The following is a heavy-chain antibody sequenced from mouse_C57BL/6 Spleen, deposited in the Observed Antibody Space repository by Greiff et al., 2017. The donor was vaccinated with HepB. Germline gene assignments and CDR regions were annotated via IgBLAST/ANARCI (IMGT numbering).Heavy chain of an antibody. CDR1: GFTFSSYA. Sequence: EVKLVESGAGLVKPGGSLKLSCAASGFTFSSYAMSWVRQTPEKRLEWVAYISSGGDYIYYADTVQGRFTISRDNARNTLYLQMSSLKSEDTALYYFTREGYRGAMDYWDQGTSVTVSS. V-gene: IGHV5-9-1*02. CDR2: ISSGGDYI. CDR3: TREGYRGAMDY. J-gene: IGHJ4*01. D-gene: IGHD2-12*01.